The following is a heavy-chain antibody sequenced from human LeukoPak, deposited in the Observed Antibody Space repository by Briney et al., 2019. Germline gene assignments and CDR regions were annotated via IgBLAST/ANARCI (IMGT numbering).Heavy chain of an antibody. CDR3: ARDFRDLALTPPTDHLPDY. J-gene: IGHJ4*02. CDR1: GFTFSSYA. D-gene: IGHD1-1*01. Sequence: GGSLRLSCAASGFTFSSYAMHWVRQAPGKGLEWVAVISYDGSNKYFADSVKGRFTISRDNSKNTLYLQMNSLRVGDTAVYYCARDFRDLALTPPTDHLPDYWGQGTLVTVSS. V-gene: IGHV3-30-3*01. CDR2: ISYDGSNK.